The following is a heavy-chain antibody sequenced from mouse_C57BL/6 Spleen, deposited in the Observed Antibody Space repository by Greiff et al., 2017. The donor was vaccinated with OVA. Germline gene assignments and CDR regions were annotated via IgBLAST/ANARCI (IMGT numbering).Heavy chain of an antibody. Sequence: VQLKESVAELVRPGASVKLSCTASGFNIKNTYMHWVKQRPEQGLEWIGRIDPANGNTKYAPKFQGKATITADTSSNTAYLQLSSLTSEDTAIYYCARDYGSSHAWFAYWGQGTLVTVSA. CDR2: IDPANGNT. CDR3: ARDYGSSHAWFAY. J-gene: IGHJ3*01. CDR1: GFNIKNTY. D-gene: IGHD1-1*01. V-gene: IGHV14-3*01.